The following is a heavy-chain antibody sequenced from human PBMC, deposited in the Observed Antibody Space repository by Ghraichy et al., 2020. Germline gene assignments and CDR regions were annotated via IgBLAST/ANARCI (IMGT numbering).Heavy chain of an antibody. D-gene: IGHD3-9*01. CDR3: ARRSDILTGYWFDP. Sequence: GESLNISCAASGFTFSSYEMNWVRQAPGKGLEWVSYISSSGSTIYYADSVKGRFTISRDNAKNSLYLQMNSLRAEDTAVYYCARRSDILTGYWFDPWGQGTLVTVSS. CDR1: GFTFSSYE. V-gene: IGHV3-48*03. J-gene: IGHJ5*02. CDR2: ISSSGSTI.